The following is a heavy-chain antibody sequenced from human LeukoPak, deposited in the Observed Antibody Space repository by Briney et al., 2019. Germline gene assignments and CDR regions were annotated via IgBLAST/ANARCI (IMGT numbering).Heavy chain of an antibody. Sequence: PSETLSLTCTVSGGSINDYYWSWIRQSPGKGLEWIGYIYYTGRTKYNPSVQSRVTISVDTSKNQFSLNLRSVTSADTAVYFCTRVSIHGDSDYWGQGTLVTVSS. V-gene: IGHV4-59*01. CDR1: GGSINDYY. CDR2: IYYTGRT. CDR3: TRVSIHGDSDY. J-gene: IGHJ4*02.